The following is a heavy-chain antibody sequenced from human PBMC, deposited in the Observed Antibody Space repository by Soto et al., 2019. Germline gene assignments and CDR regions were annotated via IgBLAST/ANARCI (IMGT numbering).Heavy chain of an antibody. CDR1: GFSLNTRGVG. J-gene: IGHJ4*02. CDR2: ISWDGEK. Sequence: QITLKESGPTLVKPTQTLTLTCTFSGFSLNTRGVGVGWIRQPPGKALEWLALISWDGEKRYRPSLKSRLTITKDTSENQVVLTMTNMDPVDTATYYCANRRVDLLTGHYYFDYWGQGTLVTVSS. CDR3: ANRRVDLLTGHYYFDY. V-gene: IGHV2-5*02. D-gene: IGHD3-9*01.